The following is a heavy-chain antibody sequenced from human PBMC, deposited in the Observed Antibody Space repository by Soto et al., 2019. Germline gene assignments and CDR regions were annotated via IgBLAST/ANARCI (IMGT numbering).Heavy chain of an antibody. CDR2: TYWDDDK. CDR3: IQSRCGGDCLQSYASYYYYGMDV. J-gene: IGHJ6*02. V-gene: IGHV2-5*02. Sequence: QITLKESGPTLVKPTQTLTLTCTFSAFSLSTGGVGVGWIRQPPGKALEWLALTYWDDDKRYSTSLRSTLTITKVTSKNQVVLTMTNMDPVDTATYYCIQSRCGGDCLQSYASYYYYGMDVWGQGTTVTVSS. CDR1: AFSLSTGGVG. D-gene: IGHD2-21*02.